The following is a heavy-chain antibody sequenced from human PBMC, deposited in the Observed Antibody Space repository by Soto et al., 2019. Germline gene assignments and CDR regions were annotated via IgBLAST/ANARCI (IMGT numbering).Heavy chain of an antibody. CDR3: ARDATTAYYYDSSSPSALNI. Sequence: ASVKVSCKASGYTFTSYGISWVRQAPGQGLEWMGWMSAYNGNTNYAQKLQGRVTMTTDTSTSTAYMELRSLRSDDTAVYYCARDATTAYYYDSSSPSALNIWDQGTMVTISS. D-gene: IGHD3-22*01. V-gene: IGHV1-18*04. J-gene: IGHJ3*02. CDR2: MSAYNGNT. CDR1: GYTFTSYG.